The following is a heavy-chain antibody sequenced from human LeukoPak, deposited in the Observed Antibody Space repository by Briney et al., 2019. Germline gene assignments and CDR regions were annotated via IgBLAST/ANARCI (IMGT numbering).Heavy chain of an antibody. CDR3: ARGRTTVLYYYGMDV. CDR1: GVSFSGYY. D-gene: IGHD4-11*01. Sequence: PSETLSLTCAVYGVSFSGYYWSWIRQPPGKGLEWIGEINHSGSTNYNPSLKSRVTISVDTSKNQFSLKLSSVTAADTAVYYCARGRTTVLYYYGMDVWGQGTTVTVSS. CDR2: INHSGST. J-gene: IGHJ6*02. V-gene: IGHV4-34*01.